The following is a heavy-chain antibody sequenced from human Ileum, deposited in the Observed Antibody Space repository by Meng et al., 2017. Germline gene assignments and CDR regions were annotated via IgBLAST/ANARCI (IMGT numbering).Heavy chain of an antibody. D-gene: IGHD1-1*01. CDR2: INVDNGDT. J-gene: IGHJ4*02. CDR1: GNTFTTYA. V-gene: IGHV1-3*01. CDR3: ARNTVGTTTLDY. Sequence: VKKPGASVKVSCNACGNTFTTYAKHLVRQAPGQVLEWMGWINVDNGDTRYSQKFQGRLTITRDTSASTAYLELSSLTSEDTAVYYCARNTVGTTTLDYWGQGTLVTVSS.